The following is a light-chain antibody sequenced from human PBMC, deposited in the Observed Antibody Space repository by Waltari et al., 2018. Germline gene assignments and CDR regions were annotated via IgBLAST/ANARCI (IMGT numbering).Light chain of an antibody. V-gene: IGKV2-30*01. J-gene: IGKJ1*01. CDR2: KVS. Sequence: DVVMTQSPPSLPVTLGQPASISCRSSQSLVDSDGHTYLNWFHQRPGQSPRRLIFKVSYRDSGVPGSFGGRGSGTDFTLKISRVEAEDVGVYYCMQGTQWPWTFGQGTKVEIK. CDR3: MQGTQWPWT. CDR1: QSLVDSDGHTY.